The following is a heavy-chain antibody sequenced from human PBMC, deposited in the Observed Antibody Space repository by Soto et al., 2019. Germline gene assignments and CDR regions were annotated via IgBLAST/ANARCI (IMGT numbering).Heavy chain of an antibody. V-gene: IGHV1-18*01. Sequence: QVHLVQSGAEVKKPGASVKVSCKGSGYAFTTYGITGVRQAPGQGLEWMGWISAHNGNTNYAQKLQGRVTVTRDTSTSTAYMELRSLRSDDTAVYYWARGRYGDYWGQGALVTVSS. CDR2: ISAHNGNT. CDR1: GYAFTTYG. CDR3: ARGRYGDY. J-gene: IGHJ4*02. D-gene: IGHD1-1*01.